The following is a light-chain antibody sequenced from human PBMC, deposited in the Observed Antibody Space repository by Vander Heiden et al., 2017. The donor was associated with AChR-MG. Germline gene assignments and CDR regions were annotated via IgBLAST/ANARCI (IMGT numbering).Light chain of an antibody. V-gene: IGLV2-14*03. Sequence: QSALTQPASVPVSPAQSITIPCPGTSSDIGVHHSLSWYQQHPGKARKLMIYDVTNRPARVSARFSGSKSSNTDSLTISGLQAEDEADYYCSAHTGSEWVFGGGTKVTVL. CDR1: SSDIGVHHS. CDR3: SAHTGSEWV. CDR2: DVT. J-gene: IGLJ3*02.